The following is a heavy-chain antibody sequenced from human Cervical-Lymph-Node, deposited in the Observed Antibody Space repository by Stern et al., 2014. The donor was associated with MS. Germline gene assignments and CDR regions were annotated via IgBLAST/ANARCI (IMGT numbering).Heavy chain of an antibody. Sequence: EVQLGESGAEVKKPGESLKISCKLSGYSFTIYYIAWRRQMPGKGLEWIGVISPYDSETTNRPYFQGQVPISADNSITTAYLQWSSLRASDTAMYYCARHVQGFDYWGQGTLVTVSS. J-gene: IGHJ4*02. CDR3: ARHVQGFDY. V-gene: IGHV5-51*01. CDR2: ISPYDSET. CDR1: GYSFTIYY.